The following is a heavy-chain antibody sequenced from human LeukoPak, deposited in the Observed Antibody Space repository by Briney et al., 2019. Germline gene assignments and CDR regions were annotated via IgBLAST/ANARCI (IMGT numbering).Heavy chain of an antibody. CDR3: VGNGWYSLEN. J-gene: IGHJ1*01. V-gene: IGHV4-4*02. D-gene: IGHD6-19*01. CDR2: IYRIGST. CDR1: GGSISSDIW. Sequence: PSGTLSLTCAVSGGSISSDIWWSWVRQPPGRGLEWIGEIYRIGSTNYNPSLKSRVTISIDKSKNQFSLQLTSVTAADTAVYYCVGNGWYSLENWGQGTLVIVSS.